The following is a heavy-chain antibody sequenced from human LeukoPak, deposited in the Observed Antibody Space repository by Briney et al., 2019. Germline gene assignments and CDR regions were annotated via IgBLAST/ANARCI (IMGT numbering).Heavy chain of an antibody. J-gene: IGHJ4*02. D-gene: IGHD3-22*01. CDR1: GGSISSYY. CDR3: ARGTYDSSRYYYFDY. CDR2: IYPDGST. Sequence: SETLSLTCTVSGGSISSYYWSWIRRPPGKGLEWIGYIYPDGSTYYNPSLTSRVTMSVDRSKNQFSLKLSSVTAADTAVYFCARGTYDSSRYYYFDYWGQGTLVTVSS. V-gene: IGHV4-4*09.